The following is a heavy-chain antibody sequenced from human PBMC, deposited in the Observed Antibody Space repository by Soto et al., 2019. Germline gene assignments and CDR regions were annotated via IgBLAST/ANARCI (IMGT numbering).Heavy chain of an antibody. Sequence: QVQLVESGGGVVQPGRSLRLSCAASGFTFSSYAMYWVRQAPGKGLECVAIISYDGSNKYYADSVKGRFTISRDNSKNTLYLEMNSLRAEDTAVYYCARPSTAMAYYYFYYAMDVW. CDR2: ISYDGSNK. CDR3: ARPSTAMAYYYFYYAMDV. CDR1: GFTFSSYA. V-gene: IGHV3-30-3*01. J-gene: IGHJ6*01. D-gene: IGHD5-18*01.